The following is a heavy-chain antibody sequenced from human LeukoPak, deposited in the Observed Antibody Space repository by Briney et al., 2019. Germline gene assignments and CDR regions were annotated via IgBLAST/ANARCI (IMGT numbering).Heavy chain of an antibody. Sequence: GGSRRLSCAASGFTFSDYYMSWIRQAPGQGLEWLSYISSSSTYTNYPDSVKGRFSISRDNAKNSVYLQMNSLRAEDTAVNYCAKGYSYGHFWGQGTLVTVSS. CDR2: ISSSSTYT. CDR1: GFTFSDYY. D-gene: IGHD5-18*01. J-gene: IGHJ4*02. CDR3: AKGYSYGHF. V-gene: IGHV3-11*03.